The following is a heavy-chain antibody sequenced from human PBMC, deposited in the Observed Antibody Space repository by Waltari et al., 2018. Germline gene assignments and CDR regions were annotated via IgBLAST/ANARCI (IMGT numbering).Heavy chain of an antibody. V-gene: IGHV5-51*01. CDR3: ARRGDYFDD. CDR1: GYMFTSYW. Sequence: EVQLVQSGAEVKKPGESLKISCKGSGYMFTSYWFGWVRQMPGKGRKWMGIIFPGDSDTRYSPSFQGQVTISADKSISDAYLQWSSLKASDTATYYCARRGDYFDDWGQGTLVTVSS. D-gene: IGHD3-10*01. CDR2: IFPGDSDT. J-gene: IGHJ4*02.